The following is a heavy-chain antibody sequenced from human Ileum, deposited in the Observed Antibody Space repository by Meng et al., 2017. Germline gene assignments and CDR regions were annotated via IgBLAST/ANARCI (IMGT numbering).Heavy chain of an antibody. V-gene: IGHV4-39*07. CDR2: FYYGGST. CDR3: AREVGNRSGCSY. J-gene: IGHJ4*02. Sequence: LQVSGPGLVKASGTLSLTCTVSGGSISSSNYYWGWISQPPGKEMEWIGSFYYGGSTFYHPFLRSRVTISVDISKNQYSLRLNSVTAADTAIYYCAREVGNRSGCSYWGQGALVTVPQ. D-gene: IGHD3-22*01. CDR1: GGSISSSNYY.